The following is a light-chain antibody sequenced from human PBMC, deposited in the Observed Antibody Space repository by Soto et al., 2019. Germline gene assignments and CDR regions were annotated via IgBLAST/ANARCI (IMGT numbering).Light chain of an antibody. CDR3: QQYGSSPST. CDR2: GAS. J-gene: IGKJ4*01. Sequence: EIVLTQSPGTLSLSPGERATLSCRASQSVFKNYLAWYQQKPGQAPRLLIYGASTRAAGISDRFSGSGSGTDFTLTVNRLAPADFAVYYCQQYGSSPSTFGGGTKVEIK. V-gene: IGKV3-20*01. CDR1: QSVFKNY.